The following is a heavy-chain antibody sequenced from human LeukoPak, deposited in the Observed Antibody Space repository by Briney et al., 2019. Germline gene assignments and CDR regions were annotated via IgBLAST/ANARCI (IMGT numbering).Heavy chain of an antibody. CDR3: ARDTVGATFPGAFDI. D-gene: IGHD1-26*01. CDR2: IYHSGST. CDR1: GYSISNSYY. J-gene: IGHJ3*02. Sequence: PSETLSLTCTVSGYSISNSYYWGWIRQPPGKGLEWIGSIYHSGSTSYNPSLKSRVTISVDTSKNQFSVKLSSVTAADTAVYYCARDTVGATFPGAFDIWGQGTMVTVSS. V-gene: IGHV4-38-2*02.